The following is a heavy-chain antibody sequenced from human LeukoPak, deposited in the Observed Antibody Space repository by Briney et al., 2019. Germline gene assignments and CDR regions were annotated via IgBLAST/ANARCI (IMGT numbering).Heavy chain of an antibody. Sequence: GGSLRLSCAASGFTFSSYGMHWVRQAPGKGLEWVAVISYDGSNKYYADSVKGRFTISRDNSKNTLYLQMNSLRAEDTAVYYCARETEEMATIPHFDYWGQGTLVTVSS. J-gene: IGHJ4*02. CDR2: ISYDGSNK. CDR1: GFTFSSYG. CDR3: ARETEEMATIPHFDY. V-gene: IGHV3-30*03. D-gene: IGHD5-24*01.